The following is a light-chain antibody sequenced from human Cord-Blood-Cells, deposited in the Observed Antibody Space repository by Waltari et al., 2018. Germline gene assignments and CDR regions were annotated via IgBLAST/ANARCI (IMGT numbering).Light chain of an antibody. J-gene: IGLJ3*02. CDR2: YKSDSDK. CDR3: MIWHSSASM. V-gene: IGLV5-45*01. CDR1: SGINVGTYR. Sequence: QAVLTQPASLSASPGASASLTCTLRSGINVGTYRIYWYQQKPGSPPHYLLRYKSDSDKQQGSGVPSRFSGSKDASANAGILLISGLQSEDEADYYCMIWHSSASMFGGGTKLTVL.